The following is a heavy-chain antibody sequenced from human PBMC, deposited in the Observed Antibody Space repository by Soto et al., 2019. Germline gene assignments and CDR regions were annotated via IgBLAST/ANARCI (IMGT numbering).Heavy chain of an antibody. CDR2: INHSGST. D-gene: IGHD6-13*01. CDR1: GGSFSGYY. J-gene: IGHJ4*02. V-gene: IGHV4-34*01. CDR3: ARGEAAAGKEDY. Sequence: PSETLSLTFAVYGGSFSGYYWSWIRQPPGKGLEWIGEINHSGSTNYNPSLKSRVTISVDTSKNQFSLKLSSVTAADTAAYYCARGEAAAGKEDYWGQGTLVTVSS.